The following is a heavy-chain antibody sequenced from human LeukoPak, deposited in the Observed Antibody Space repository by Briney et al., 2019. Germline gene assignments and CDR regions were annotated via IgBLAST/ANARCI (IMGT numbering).Heavy chain of an antibody. CDR1: GGSISSGGYY. CDR2: IYYSGST. D-gene: IGHD6-13*01. Sequence: SQTLSLTCTVSGGSISSGGYYWSWIRQHPGKGLEWIGYIYYSGSTYYNPSLRSRVTISVDTSKNQFSLKLSSVTAADTAVYYCARGISSSPPGNFDYWGQGTLVTVSS. CDR3: ARGISSSPPGNFDY. V-gene: IGHV4-31*03. J-gene: IGHJ4*02.